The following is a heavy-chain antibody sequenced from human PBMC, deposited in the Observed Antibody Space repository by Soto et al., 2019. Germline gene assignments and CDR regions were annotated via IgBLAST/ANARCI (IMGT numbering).Heavy chain of an antibody. V-gene: IGHV4-31*03. Sequence: QVHLQESGPGLVRPSQTLSLTCTVSGSISSGGYYWSWVRQHPVKGLEWIGYIHYSGSTWYNPSLKSRISTSVDTSKDQFSLKLSSVTVADTAVYYCARLRGSGGYSAYYFDSWGQGMLVIVSS. CDR3: ARLRGSGGYSAYYFDS. CDR2: IHYSGST. J-gene: IGHJ4*02. D-gene: IGHD3-10*01. CDR1: GSISSGGYY.